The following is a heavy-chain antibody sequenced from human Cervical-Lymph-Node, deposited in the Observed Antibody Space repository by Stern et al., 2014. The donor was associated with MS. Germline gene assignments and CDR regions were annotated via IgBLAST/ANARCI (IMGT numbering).Heavy chain of an antibody. CDR3: ARDRVNYCSGGSCYSVFADY. Sequence: VQLVESGGGLVQPGGSLRLSCAASGFTFSSYWMHWVPQAPGKGLVWVSRVSSDGSTTSYADSVKGRFTISRDNAKNTLYLQMNSLRAEDTAVYYCARDRVNYCSGGSCYSVFADYWGQGTLVTVSS. V-gene: IGHV3-74*01. J-gene: IGHJ4*02. CDR1: GFTFSSYW. CDR2: VSSDGSTT. D-gene: IGHD2-15*01.